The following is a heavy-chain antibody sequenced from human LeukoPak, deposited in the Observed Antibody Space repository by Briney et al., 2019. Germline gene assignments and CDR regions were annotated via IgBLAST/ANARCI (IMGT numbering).Heavy chain of an antibody. CDR1: GFTFSSYE. CDR3: ARDPYSGGYWNYYYYYMDV. CDR2: ISSSGSTI. V-gene: IGHV3-48*03. Sequence: GGSLRLSCAASGFTFSSYEMNWVRQAPGKGLEWVSYISSSGSTIYYADSVKGRFTISRDNAKNSLFLQMNSLTAEDTAVYYCARDPYSGGYWNYYYYYMDVWGKGTTVTISS. D-gene: IGHD1-26*01. J-gene: IGHJ6*03.